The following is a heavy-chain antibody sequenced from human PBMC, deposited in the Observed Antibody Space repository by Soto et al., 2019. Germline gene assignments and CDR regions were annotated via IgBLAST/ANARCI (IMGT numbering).Heavy chain of an antibody. CDR1: GFTFSSYA. J-gene: IGHJ4*02. Sequence: PGGSLRLSCAASGFTFSSYAMHWVRQAPGKGLEWVAVISYDGSNKYYADSVKGRFTISRDNSKNTLFLQMNSLRAEDTAVYYCAKSLNTATSFDYWGQGTPVTVSS. CDR3: AKSLNTATSFDY. V-gene: IGHV3-30-3*02. CDR2: ISYDGSNK.